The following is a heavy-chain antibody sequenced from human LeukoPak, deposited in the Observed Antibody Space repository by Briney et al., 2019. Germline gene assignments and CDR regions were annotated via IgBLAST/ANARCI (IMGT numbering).Heavy chain of an antibody. D-gene: IGHD6-19*01. CDR3: AVNGYSSGWYFWFDP. CDR1: GYTFTGYY. J-gene: IGHJ5*02. CDR2: INPNSGGT. V-gene: IGHV1-2*02. Sequence: GASVKVSCKASGYTFTGYYMHWVRQAPGQGLEWMGWINPNSGGTNYAQKFQGRVTMTGDTSISTAYMELSRLRSDDTAVYYCAVNGYSSGWYFWFDPWGQGTLVTVSS.